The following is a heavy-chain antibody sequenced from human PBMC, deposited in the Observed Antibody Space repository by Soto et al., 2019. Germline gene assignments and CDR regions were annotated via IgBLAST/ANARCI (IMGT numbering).Heavy chain of an antibody. J-gene: IGHJ4*02. Sequence: GGSLRLSCTASGFNFTTYAMTWVRQAPGKGLEWLSAINTAGTTYYADSVKGRFTISRDNAKNTLYLQMNGLRVEDTAVYYCAKDWYEDSWGQGTLVTVSS. V-gene: IGHV3-23*01. CDR2: INTAGTT. D-gene: IGHD6-13*01. CDR3: AKDWYEDS. CDR1: GFNFTTYA.